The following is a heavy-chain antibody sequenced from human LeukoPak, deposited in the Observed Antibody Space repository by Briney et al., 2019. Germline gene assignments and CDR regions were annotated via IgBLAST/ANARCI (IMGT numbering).Heavy chain of an antibody. CDR2: IYTSGST. V-gene: IGHV4-61*02. CDR3: AREHSRAAAALDP. CDR1: GGPISSGIYY. Sequence: SETLSLTCTVSGGPISSGIYYWSWVRQPAGKGLEWIGRIYTSGSTNYNPSLKSRVTISVDTSKNQFSLKLSSVTAADTAVYYCAREHSRAAAALDPWGQGTLVTVSS. D-gene: IGHD6-13*01. J-gene: IGHJ5*02.